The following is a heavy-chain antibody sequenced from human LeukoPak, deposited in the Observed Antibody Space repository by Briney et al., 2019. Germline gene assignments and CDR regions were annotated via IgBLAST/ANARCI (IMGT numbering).Heavy chain of an antibody. CDR2: IRYDGSNK. J-gene: IGHJ3*02. Sequence: PGGSLRLSCAASGFTFSSYGMHWVRQAPGKGLEWVAFIRYDGSNKYYADSVKGRFTISRDNSKNTLYLQMNSLRAEDTAVYYCASLRWALDAFDIWGQGTMVTVSS. V-gene: IGHV3-30*02. D-gene: IGHD4-23*01. CDR1: GFTFSSYG. CDR3: ASLRWALDAFDI.